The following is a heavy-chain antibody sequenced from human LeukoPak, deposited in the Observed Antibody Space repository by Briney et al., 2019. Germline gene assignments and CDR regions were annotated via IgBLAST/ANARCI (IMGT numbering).Heavy chain of an antibody. D-gene: IGHD6-13*01. Sequence: SQTLSLTCTVSGGSISSGDYYWSWIRQPPGKGLEWIGYIYYSGSTYYNPSLKSRVTISVDTSKNQFSLRLSSVTAADTAVYYCARSYRPAAGVRTKFDYWGQGTLVAVSS. J-gene: IGHJ4*02. CDR1: GGSISSGDYY. CDR2: IYYSGST. V-gene: IGHV4-30-4*01. CDR3: ARSYRPAAGVRTKFDY.